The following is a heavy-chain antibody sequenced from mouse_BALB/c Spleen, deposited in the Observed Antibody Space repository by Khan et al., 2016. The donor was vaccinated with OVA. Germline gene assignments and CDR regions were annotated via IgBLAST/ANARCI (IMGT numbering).Heavy chain of an antibody. CDR3: AKQSHGTLYAMDY. J-gene: IGHJ4*01. CDR1: GFSLTTYG. D-gene: IGHD2-1*01. V-gene: IGHV2-3*01. CDR2: IWGDGST. Sequence: QMQLEESGPGLVAPSQSLSITCTVSGFSLTTYGVSWVRQPPGKGLEWLGVIWGDGSTNYHSALISRLTISKDNSKSQVFLKLNSLQTDDTGTYYYAKQSHGTLYAMDYWGQGTSVTVSS.